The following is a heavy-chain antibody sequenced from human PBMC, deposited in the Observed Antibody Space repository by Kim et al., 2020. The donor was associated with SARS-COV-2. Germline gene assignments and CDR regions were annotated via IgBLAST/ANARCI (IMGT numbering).Heavy chain of an antibody. CDR3: AKDPRGYGGSPFDF. J-gene: IGHJ4*02. Sequence: AHSVKGRFTISQDNSKTTAYLQLNSLRADDTAIYYCAKDPRGYGGSPFDFWGQGTQVTVA. D-gene: IGHD5-12*01. V-gene: IGHV3-23*01.